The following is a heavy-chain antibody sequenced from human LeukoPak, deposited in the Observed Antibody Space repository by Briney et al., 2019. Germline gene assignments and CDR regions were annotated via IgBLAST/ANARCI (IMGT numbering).Heavy chain of an antibody. Sequence: GGSLRLSCAASGFTFNTYAMQWVRQAPGKGLEWVALISYDGSNKYFADSVKGRFTISRDNSKNTLYLQMNSLKPEDTAVYYCAKEGYSGSYGVVDYFDYWGQGTLVTVSS. CDR2: ISYDGSNK. D-gene: IGHD1-26*01. J-gene: IGHJ4*02. CDR3: AKEGYSGSYGVVDYFDY. V-gene: IGHV3-30-3*01. CDR1: GFTFNTYA.